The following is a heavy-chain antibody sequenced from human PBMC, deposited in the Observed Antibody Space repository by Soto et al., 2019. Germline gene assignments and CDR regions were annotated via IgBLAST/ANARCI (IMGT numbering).Heavy chain of an antibody. CDR3: AHASHPYCCYGMDV. CDR1: GFSLSTSGVG. V-gene: IGHV2-5*02. J-gene: IGHJ6*02. Sequence: QITLKESGPTLVKPTQTLTLTCTCSGFSLSTSGVGVGWIRQPPGKALEWLARIYWDDGKRYSPSLKSRLTITKDTSKSQVVLTLTNMDPVDTATYYCAHASHPYCCYGMDVWGQGTTVTVSS. CDR2: IYWDDGK.